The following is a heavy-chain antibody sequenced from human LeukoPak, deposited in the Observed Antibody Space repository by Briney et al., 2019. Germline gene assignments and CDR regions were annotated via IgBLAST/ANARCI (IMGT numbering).Heavy chain of an antibody. CDR2: INPSGGST. V-gene: IGHV1-46*01. CDR3: ARDLSSTYYDFWSGYPHDGMDV. CDR1: GYTFTSYY. J-gene: IGHJ6*02. Sequence: ASVKVSCKASGYTFTSYYMHWVRQAPGQGLEWMGIINPSGGSTSYAQKFQGRVTMTRDTSTSTVYVELSSLRSEDTAVYYCARDLSSTYYDFWSGYPHDGMDVWGQGTTVTVSS. D-gene: IGHD3-3*01.